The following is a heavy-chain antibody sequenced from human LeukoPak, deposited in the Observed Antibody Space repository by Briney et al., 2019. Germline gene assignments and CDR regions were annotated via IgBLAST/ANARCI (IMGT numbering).Heavy chain of an antibody. Sequence: ASVKVSCKVSGYTLTELSMHWVRQAPGKGLEWIGGFDPEDGETIYAQKFQGRVTMTEDTSTDTAYMELSSLRSEDTAVYYCATGRLYCGGDCHLGYWGQGTLVTVSS. CDR1: GYTLTELS. V-gene: IGHV1-24*01. CDR2: FDPEDGET. J-gene: IGHJ4*02. D-gene: IGHD2-21*02. CDR3: ATGRLYCGGDCHLGY.